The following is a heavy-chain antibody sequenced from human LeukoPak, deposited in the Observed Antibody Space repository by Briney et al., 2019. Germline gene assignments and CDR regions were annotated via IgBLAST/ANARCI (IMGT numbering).Heavy chain of an antibody. J-gene: IGHJ3*02. CDR3: ARPGYSSSWSAFDI. CDR2: ITSSGSTI. Sequence: GGPLRLPCAASGFTFSAYDMNWVRQAPGKGLEWVSHITSSGSTIYYADSVKGRFTISRDNAKNSLYLQMNSLRAEDTAVYYCARPGYSSSWSAFDIWGQGTMVTVSS. CDR1: GFTFSAYD. D-gene: IGHD6-13*01. V-gene: IGHV3-48*03.